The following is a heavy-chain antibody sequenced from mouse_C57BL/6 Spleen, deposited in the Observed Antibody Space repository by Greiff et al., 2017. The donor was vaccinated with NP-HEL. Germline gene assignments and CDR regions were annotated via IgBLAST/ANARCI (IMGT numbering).Heavy chain of an antibody. J-gene: IGHJ3*01. Sequence: EVQLQQSGPELVKPGASVKISCKASGYTFTDYYMNWVKQSHGKSLEWIGDINPNNGGTSYNQKFKGKATLTVDKSSSTASMELRSLTSEDSAVYYCARSPYYSNYKSWFAYWGQWTLVTVSA. V-gene: IGHV1-26*01. CDR1: GYTFTDYY. D-gene: IGHD2-5*01. CDR3: ARSPYYSNYKSWFAY. CDR2: INPNNGGT.